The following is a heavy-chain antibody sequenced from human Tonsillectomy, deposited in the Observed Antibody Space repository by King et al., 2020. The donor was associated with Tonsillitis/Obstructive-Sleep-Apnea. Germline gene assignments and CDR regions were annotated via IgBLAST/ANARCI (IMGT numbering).Heavy chain of an antibody. J-gene: IGHJ4*02. V-gene: IGHV3-30*01. D-gene: IGHD3-3*01. CDR1: GFTFSSYA. CDR2: ISYDVSNK. Sequence: VQLVESGGGVVQPGRSLRLSCAASGFTFSSYAMHWVRQAPGKGLEWVAVISYDVSNKYYADSVKGRFTISRDNSKNTLYLQMNSLRAEDTAVYYCAREGYYDFWSGYHYPPAFDYWGQGTLVTVSS. CDR3: AREGYYDFWSGYHYPPAFDY.